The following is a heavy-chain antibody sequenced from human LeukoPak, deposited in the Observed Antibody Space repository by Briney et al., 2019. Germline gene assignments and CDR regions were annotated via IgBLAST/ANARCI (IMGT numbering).Heavy chain of an antibody. CDR1: GYTFTGYY. D-gene: IGHD5-12*01. CDR2: INPNSGGT. Sequence: GASVKVSCKASGYTFTGYYMHWVRQAPGQGLEWTGWINPNSGGTNYAQKFQGRVTMTRDTSISTAYMELSRLRSDDTAAYYCATRDSRYVLFDYWGQGTLVTVSS. CDR3: ATRDSRYVLFDY. V-gene: IGHV1-2*02. J-gene: IGHJ4*02.